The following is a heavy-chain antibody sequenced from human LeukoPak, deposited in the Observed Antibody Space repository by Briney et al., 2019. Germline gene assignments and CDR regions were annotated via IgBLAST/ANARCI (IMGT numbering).Heavy chain of an antibody. CDR2: IVVGSGNT. J-gene: IGHJ4*02. V-gene: IGHV1-58*02. CDR1: GFTFTSSA. Sequence: SVKVSCKASGFTFTSSAMQWVRQARGQRLEWIGWIVVGSGNTNYAQKFQGRVTITADESTSTAYMELSSLRSEDTAVYYCARDGPLPVVSPFDYWGQGTLVTVSS. D-gene: IGHD4-23*01. CDR3: ARDGPLPVVSPFDY.